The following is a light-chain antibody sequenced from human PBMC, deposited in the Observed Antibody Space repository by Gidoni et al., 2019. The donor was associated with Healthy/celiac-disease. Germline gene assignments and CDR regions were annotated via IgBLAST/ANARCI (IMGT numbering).Light chain of an antibody. CDR3: QQSYSTPLT. CDR1: QSISSY. CDR2: AAS. Sequence: DIQMTQSPSSLSASVGDRVTITCRASQSISSYLNWYQQKPGKAPKLLIYAASSLQSGVPSRFSGSGSGTDFTLTISSLPPEYFATYYCQQSYSTPLTFGGGPKVEIQ. V-gene: IGKV1-39*01. J-gene: IGKJ4*01.